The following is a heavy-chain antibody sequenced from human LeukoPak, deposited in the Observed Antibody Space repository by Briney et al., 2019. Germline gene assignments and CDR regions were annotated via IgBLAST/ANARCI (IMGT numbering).Heavy chain of an antibody. Sequence: GGSLGLSCAASGFTFSSYSMNWVRQAPGKGLEWVSSISSSSSYIYYADSVKGRFTISRDNAKNSLYLQMNSLRAEDTAVYYCARGPSGTWFGELLGWFDPWGQGTLVTVSS. CDR3: ARGPSGTWFGELLGWFDP. J-gene: IGHJ5*02. V-gene: IGHV3-21*01. CDR2: ISSSSSYI. D-gene: IGHD3-10*01. CDR1: GFTFSSYS.